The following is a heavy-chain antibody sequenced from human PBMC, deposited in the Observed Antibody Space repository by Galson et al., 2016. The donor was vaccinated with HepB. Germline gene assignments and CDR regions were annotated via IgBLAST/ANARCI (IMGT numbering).Heavy chain of an antibody. CDR3: ARPTLTGSSPYGLDV. Sequence: QSGAEVKKPGESLRISCKASGSSFTSYWISWVRQMPGKGLEWMGKIDPDDSYTNYSPSFQGHVTFSVDKSIGTVYLQWTSLKASDTAMYYCARPTLTGSSPYGLDVWGQGTTVTVSS. CDR2: IDPDDSYT. J-gene: IGHJ6*02. CDR1: GSSFTSYW. D-gene: IGHD3-9*01. V-gene: IGHV5-10-1*01.